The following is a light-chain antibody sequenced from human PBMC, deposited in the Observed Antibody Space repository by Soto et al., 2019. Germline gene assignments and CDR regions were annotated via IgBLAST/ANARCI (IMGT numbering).Light chain of an antibody. Sequence: IQMTQSPPSLSASVGDRVTITCRASQSISGYLNWYQQKPGKAPKFLIYAASSLQSGVPSRFSGSGAGTDFTLTISSLQPEDFATYYCQQSDSAPITFGQGTRLAIK. V-gene: IGKV1-39*01. CDR3: QQSDSAPIT. CDR1: QSISGY. J-gene: IGKJ5*01. CDR2: AAS.